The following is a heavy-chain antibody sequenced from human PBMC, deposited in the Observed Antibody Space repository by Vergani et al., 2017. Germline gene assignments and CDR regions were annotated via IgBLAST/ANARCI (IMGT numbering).Heavy chain of an antibody. V-gene: IGHV4-39*07. CDR1: GGSISSSSYY. Sequence: QLQLQESGPGLVKPSETLSLTCTVSGGSISSSSYYWGWIRQPPGKGLEWIGSRYYSGSTYYKPSLKCQVTIAVDTSKNQFSLQLSSVTAADTAVYYCASVVGPEDPFDYWGQGTLVTVSS. D-gene: IGHD1-26*01. J-gene: IGHJ4*02. CDR2: RYYSGST. CDR3: ASVVGPEDPFDY.